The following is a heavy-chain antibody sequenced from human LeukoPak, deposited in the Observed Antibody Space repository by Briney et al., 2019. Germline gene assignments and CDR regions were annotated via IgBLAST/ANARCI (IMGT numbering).Heavy chain of an antibody. V-gene: IGHV1-18*01. CDR1: GYTFTSYG. J-gene: IGHJ4*02. CDR2: ISAYNGNT. Sequence: ASVKVSCKASGYTFTSYGISWVRQAPGQGLEWMGLISAYNGNTNYAQKLQGGVTMTTDTSTSTAYMELRSLRSDDTAVYYCARDDILTGYHQPGYWGQGTLVTVSS. D-gene: IGHD3-9*01. CDR3: ARDDILTGYHQPGY.